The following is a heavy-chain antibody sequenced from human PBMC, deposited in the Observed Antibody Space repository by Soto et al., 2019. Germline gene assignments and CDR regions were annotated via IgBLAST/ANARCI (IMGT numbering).Heavy chain of an antibody. V-gene: IGHV3-21*01. Sequence: GGSLRLSCAASGFTFSSYSMNWVRQAPGKGLEWVSSISSSSSHIYYADSVKGRFTISRDNAKNSLYLQMNSLRAEDTAVYYCARDGLWFGELMNYYGMDVWGQGTTVTVSS. CDR1: GFTFSSYS. J-gene: IGHJ6*02. CDR2: ISSSSSHI. CDR3: ARDGLWFGELMNYYGMDV. D-gene: IGHD3-10*01.